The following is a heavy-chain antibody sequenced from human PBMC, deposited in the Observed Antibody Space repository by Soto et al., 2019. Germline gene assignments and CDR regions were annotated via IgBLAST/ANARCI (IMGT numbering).Heavy chain of an antibody. D-gene: IGHD6-19*01. CDR3: ARDGVPIAGRSGYFDY. Sequence: ASVKVSCTACGYTFSNYYIHWVRQTPGQGPEWIGVINPSRGLTTYAQKFQGRVSMTRDTSTTTVYMELSSLRSEDTAIYYCARDGVPIAGRSGYFDYWGPGTQVTVS. CDR2: INPSRGLT. J-gene: IGHJ4*02. CDR1: GYTFSNYY. V-gene: IGHV1-46*01.